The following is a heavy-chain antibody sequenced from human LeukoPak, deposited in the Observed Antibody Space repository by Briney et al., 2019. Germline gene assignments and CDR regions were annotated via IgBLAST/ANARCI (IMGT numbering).Heavy chain of an antibody. CDR3: ERAVRNTAAPGSVVHDFDI. CDR1: GGTFSDFS. D-gene: IGHD6-13*01. V-gene: IGHV1-69*04. CDR2: IIPILVLG. Sequence: EASVKVSCKASGGTFSDFSITWVRQAPGQGLEWMGKIIPILVLGNDEQKFQGRVTSTADKSTSTAYMELSSLRSEDTAVYYCERAVRNTAAPGSVVHDFDIWGQGTMVTVSS. J-gene: IGHJ3*02.